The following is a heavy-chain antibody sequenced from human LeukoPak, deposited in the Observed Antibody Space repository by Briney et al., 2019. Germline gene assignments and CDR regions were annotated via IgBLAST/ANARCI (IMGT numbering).Heavy chain of an antibody. CDR3: AKALYTGSGSTLPYYFDY. D-gene: IGHD3-10*01. CDR2: ISGSGGSR. Sequence: GGSLRLSCAASGFTFSSYGMSWVRQAPGKGLEWVSAISGSGGSRYYADSVNGRLTISRDNSKNTLYLQMNSRRAEDTAVYYCAKALYTGSGSTLPYYFDYWGQGTLVTVSS. V-gene: IGHV3-23*01. CDR1: GFTFSSYG. J-gene: IGHJ4*02.